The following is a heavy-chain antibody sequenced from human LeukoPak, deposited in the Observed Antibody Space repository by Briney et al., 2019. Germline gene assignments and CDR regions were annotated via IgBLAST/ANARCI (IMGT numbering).Heavy chain of an antibody. J-gene: IGHJ6*03. CDR1: GFTFSDYS. CDR3: ARDHYYGSGSYILTYYYYYYMDV. V-gene: IGHV3-48*01. CDR2: ISSLGGTI. Sequence: GGSPRLSCAASGFTFSDYSMNWVRQAPGKGLEWVSFISSLGGTIYYADSVKGRFTISRDNAKNSLYMQMNSLRAEDTALYYCARDHYYGSGSYILTYYYYYYMDVWGKGTTVTVSS. D-gene: IGHD3-10*01.